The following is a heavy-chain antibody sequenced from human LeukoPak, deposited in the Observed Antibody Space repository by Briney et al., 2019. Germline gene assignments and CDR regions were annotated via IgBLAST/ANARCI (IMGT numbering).Heavy chain of an antibody. Sequence: ASVKVSCKASGYTFTSYGISWVRQAPGQGLEWMGWISAYNGNTNYAQKLQGRVTMTTDTSTSTAYMELRSLRSDDTAVYYCARGDYYGSGTYYKKTVDYWGQGALVTVSS. J-gene: IGHJ4*02. D-gene: IGHD3-10*01. CDR2: ISAYNGNT. CDR1: GYTFTSYG. CDR3: ARGDYYGSGTYYKKTVDY. V-gene: IGHV1-18*01.